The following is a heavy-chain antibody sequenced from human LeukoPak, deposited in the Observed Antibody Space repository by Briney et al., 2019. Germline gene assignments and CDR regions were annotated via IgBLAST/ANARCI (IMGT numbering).Heavy chain of an antibody. V-gene: IGHV3-7*01. Sequence: GGSLRLSCAASGFTFSSYWMSWVRQAPGKGLEWVANIKQDGSEDYYLDSVKGRFTISRDNAKSSMWLQMNSLRDEDTAVYYCARDQTPFYWGQGSLVTVSS. J-gene: IGHJ4*02. CDR3: ARDQTPFY. D-gene: IGHD2-15*01. CDR1: GFTFSSYW. CDR2: IKQDGSED.